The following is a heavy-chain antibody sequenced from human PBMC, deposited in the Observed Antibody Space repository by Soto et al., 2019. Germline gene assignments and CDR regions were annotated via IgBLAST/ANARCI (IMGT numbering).Heavy chain of an antibody. J-gene: IGHJ3*02. Sequence: PSETLSLTCPFSFGSISSYYLSLILQTPFKLLELIWYIYYSGSTNYNPSLKSRVTISVDTSKNQFSLKLSSVTAADTAVYYCASRGTIFGVAKPHWGAFDIWGQGTMVTVSS. CDR2: IYYSGST. CDR3: ASRGTIFGVAKPHWGAFDI. CDR1: FGSISSYY. D-gene: IGHD3-3*01. V-gene: IGHV4-59*01.